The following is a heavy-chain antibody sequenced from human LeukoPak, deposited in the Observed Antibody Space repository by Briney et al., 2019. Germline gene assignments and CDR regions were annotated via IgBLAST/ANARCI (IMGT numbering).Heavy chain of an antibody. D-gene: IGHD2-15*01. J-gene: IGHJ5*02. Sequence: GGSLRLSCAASGFTFSSYAMSWVRQAPGKGLELGSAISGSGASTYYADSVKSRFTISSDNSKNTLYLQMNSLRAEDTAVYYCAKIESNIVVVVAAGGDNWFDPWGQGTLVTVSS. CDR2: ISGSGAST. V-gene: IGHV3-23*01. CDR3: AKIESNIVVVVAAGGDNWFDP. CDR1: GFTFSSYA.